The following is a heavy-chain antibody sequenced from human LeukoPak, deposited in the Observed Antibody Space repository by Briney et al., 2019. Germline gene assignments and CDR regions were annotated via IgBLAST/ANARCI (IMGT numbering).Heavy chain of an antibody. J-gene: IGHJ4*02. Sequence: GGSLRLSCAASGFTLRNYAMMWLRQAPGKGLEWVSYISDSSGTIYYADSVKGRFTISRDNAKNSLYLQMNSLRAEDTAVYYCAREVGPTDYWGQGTLVTVSS. CDR3: AREVGPTDY. CDR2: ISDSSGTI. D-gene: IGHD1-26*01. V-gene: IGHV3-48*01. CDR1: GFTLRNYA.